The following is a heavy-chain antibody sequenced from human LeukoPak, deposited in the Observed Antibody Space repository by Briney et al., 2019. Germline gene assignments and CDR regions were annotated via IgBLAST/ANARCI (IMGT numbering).Heavy chain of an antibody. Sequence: PSETLSLTCTVSGGSINSYYWSWVRQPPGKGLAWFSVIYSGGSTYYADSVKGRFTISRDNSKNTLYLQMNSLRAEDTAVYYCARDRERYCSAGSCYDFPVDAFDIWGQGTMVTVSS. CDR2: IYSGGST. D-gene: IGHD2-15*01. CDR1: GGSINSYY. J-gene: IGHJ3*02. CDR3: ARDRERYCSAGSCYDFPVDAFDI. V-gene: IGHV3-66*01.